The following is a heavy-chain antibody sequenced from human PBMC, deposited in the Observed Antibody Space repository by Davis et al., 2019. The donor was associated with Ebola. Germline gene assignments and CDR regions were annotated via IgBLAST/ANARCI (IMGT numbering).Heavy chain of an antibody. V-gene: IGHV3-23*03. Sequence: GGSLRLSCSASGFTFSSYAMHWVRQAPGKGLEWVSVIYVVGSTYYADSVKGRFTISRDNSKNTLYLQMNGLRVEDTAIYYCAKDTSNIWFDIWGQGTNVTVSS. CDR3: AKDTSNIWFDI. CDR1: GFTFSSYA. D-gene: IGHD1-26*01. CDR2: IYVVGST. J-gene: IGHJ3*02.